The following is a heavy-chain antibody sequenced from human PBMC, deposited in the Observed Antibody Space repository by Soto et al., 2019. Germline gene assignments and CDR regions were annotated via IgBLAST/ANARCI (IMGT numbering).Heavy chain of an antibody. CDR3: AKAEAPGRNYYYYMDV. V-gene: IGHV3-30*18. CDR2: ISYDGSNK. J-gene: IGHJ6*03. CDR1: GFTFSSYG. D-gene: IGHD1-26*01. Sequence: PGGSLRLSCAASGFTFSSYGMHWVRQAPGKGLEWVAVISYDGSNKYYADSVKGRFTISRDNSKNTLYLQMNSLRAEDTALFYCAKAEAPGRNYYYYMDVWGKGTTVTVSS.